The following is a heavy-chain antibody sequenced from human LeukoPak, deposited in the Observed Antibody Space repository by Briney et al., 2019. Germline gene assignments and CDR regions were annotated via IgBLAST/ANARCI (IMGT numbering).Heavy chain of an antibody. J-gene: IGHJ1*01. CDR1: GYTFTSYA. V-gene: IGHV1-18*01. CDR2: ISLYNPKT. D-gene: IGHD6-19*01. Sequence: ASVKVSCKASGYTFTSYAITWVPQAPGQGLDWMGWISLYNPKTNYAQKFQGRVTMTTDTSTSTAYMELMSLRSDDTAVYYCARLGVAGDPSSAEYFQHWGQGTLLTVSS. CDR3: ARLGVAGDPSSAEYFQH.